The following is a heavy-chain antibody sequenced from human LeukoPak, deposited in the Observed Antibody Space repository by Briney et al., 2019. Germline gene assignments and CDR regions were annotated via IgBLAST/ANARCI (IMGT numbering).Heavy chain of an antibody. D-gene: IGHD1-1*01. Sequence: GGSLRLSCAASGFTFSSYGMHWVRQAPGKGLEWVTFIRFDGSNQYYADSVKGRFTISRDNSKNTLYLQMNSLRAEDSAVYYCAKDDKRDGNRYFDYWGQGTPVTVSS. V-gene: IGHV3-30*02. CDR3: AKDDKRDGNRYFDY. CDR2: IRFDGSNQ. CDR1: GFTFSSYG. J-gene: IGHJ4*02.